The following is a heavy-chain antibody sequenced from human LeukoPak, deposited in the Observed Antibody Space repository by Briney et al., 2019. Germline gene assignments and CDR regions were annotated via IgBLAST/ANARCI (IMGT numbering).Heavy chain of an antibody. V-gene: IGHV3-23*01. CDR2: ISNSGYSA. J-gene: IGHJ4*02. CDR3: AKASSDYDKFPFFDY. D-gene: IGHD5-12*01. CDR1: GFTFSSYA. Sequence: QSGGSLRLSCAASGFTFSSYAMSWVRQAPGKGLEWVSGISNSGYSAFYADSVKGRFTISRDSSKKTLHLQMDSLRAEDAAVYYCAKASSDYDKFPFFDYWGQGTPVTVSS.